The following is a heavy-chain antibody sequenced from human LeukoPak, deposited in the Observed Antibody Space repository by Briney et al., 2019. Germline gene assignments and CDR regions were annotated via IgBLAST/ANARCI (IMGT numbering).Heavy chain of an antibody. CDR2: IWYDGSNK. D-gene: IGHD2-15*01. V-gene: IGHV3-30*02. CDR3: AKDRASSGSWYFDL. J-gene: IGHJ2*01. CDR1: GFTFSTYG. Sequence: GGSLRLSCAASGFTFSTYGMHWVRQAPGKGLEWVAVIWYDGSNKYYADSVKGRFTISRDNSKNTLYLQMNSLRAEDTAVYYCAKDRASSGSWYFDLWGRGTLVTVSS.